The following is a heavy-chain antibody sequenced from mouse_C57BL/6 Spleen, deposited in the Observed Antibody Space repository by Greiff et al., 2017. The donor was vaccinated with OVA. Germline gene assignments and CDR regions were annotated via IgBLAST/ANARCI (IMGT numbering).Heavy chain of an antibody. V-gene: IGHV7-3*01. J-gene: IGHJ2*01. CDR3: ARYTPDGYHYFDY. Sequence: DVKLVESGGGLVQPGGSLSLSCAASGFTFTDYYMSWVRQPPGKALEWLGFIRNKANGYTTEYSASVKGRFTISRDNSQSILYLQMNALRAEDSATYYCARYTPDGYHYFDYWGQGTTLTVSS. CDR1: GFTFTDYY. D-gene: IGHD2-3*01. CDR2: IRNKANGYTT.